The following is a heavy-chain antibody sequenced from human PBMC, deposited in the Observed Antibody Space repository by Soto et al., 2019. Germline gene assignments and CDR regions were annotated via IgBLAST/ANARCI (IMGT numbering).Heavy chain of an antibody. CDR2: ISWNSGSI. Sequence: GGSLRLSCAASGFTFDDYAIHWVRQAPGKGLEWVSGISWNSGSIGYADSVKGRFTISRDNAKNSLYLQMNSLRAEDTAVYYCAKRAVQDYDFWSGYYRDYGMDVWGQGTTVTVSS. D-gene: IGHD3-3*01. V-gene: IGHV3-9*01. J-gene: IGHJ6*02. CDR3: AKRAVQDYDFWSGYYRDYGMDV. CDR1: GFTFDDYA.